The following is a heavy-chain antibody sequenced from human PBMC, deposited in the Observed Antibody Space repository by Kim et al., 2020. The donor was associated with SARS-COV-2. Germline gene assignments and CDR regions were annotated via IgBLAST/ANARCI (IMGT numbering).Heavy chain of an antibody. J-gene: IGHJ6*02. CDR2: INTNTGNP. CDR1: GYTFTSYA. Sequence: ASVKVSCKASGYTFTSYAMNWVRQAPGQGLEWMGWINTNTGNPTYAQGFTGRFVFSLDTSVSTAYLQISSLKAEDTAVYYCARDYDFWSGYGPYYYYGMDVWGQGTTVTVS. V-gene: IGHV7-4-1*02. CDR3: ARDYDFWSGYGPYYYYGMDV. D-gene: IGHD3-3*01.